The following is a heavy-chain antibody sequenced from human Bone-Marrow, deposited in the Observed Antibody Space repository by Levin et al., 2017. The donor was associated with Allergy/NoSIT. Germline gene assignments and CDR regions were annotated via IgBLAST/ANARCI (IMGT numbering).Heavy chain of an antibody. CDR2: IKDDGSEK. CDR1: GFTFSNYW. V-gene: IGHV3-7*01. D-gene: IGHD6-19*01. Sequence: ASVKVSCAASGFTFSNYWMSWVRWVRQAPGKGLEWVANIKDDGSEKYYVDSVKGRFTISRDNAKNSLYLEMNSLGAEDTAVYYCARLYKSGWFGVDYWGQGTLVTVSS. CDR3: ARLYKSGWFGVDY. J-gene: IGHJ4*02.